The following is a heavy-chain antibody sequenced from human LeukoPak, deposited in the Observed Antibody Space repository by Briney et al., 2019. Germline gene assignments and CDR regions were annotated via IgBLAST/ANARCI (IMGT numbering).Heavy chain of an antibody. CDR1: GFTFSSYE. J-gene: IGHJ1*01. V-gene: IGHV3-48*03. D-gene: IGHD3-22*01. Sequence: PGGSLRLSCAASGFTFSSYEMNWVRQAPGKGLEWVSYIFSSGSTIYYADSVKGRFTISRDNAKNSLYLQMNSLRDEDTAVYYCARESEYYYYDASGYYPGYFHHWGQGTLVTVSS. CDR3: ARESEYYYYDASGYYPGYFHH. CDR2: IFSSGSTI.